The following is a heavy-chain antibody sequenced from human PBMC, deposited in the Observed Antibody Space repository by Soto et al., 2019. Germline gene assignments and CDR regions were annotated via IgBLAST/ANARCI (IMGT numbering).Heavy chain of an antibody. CDR2: LIPIFGTA. CDR3: ASGYYDFWSGPGGGMDV. J-gene: IGHJ6*02. CDR1: GGTFSSYA. V-gene: IGHV1-69*12. Sequence: QVQLVQSGAEVKKPGSSVKVSCKASGGTFSSYAISWVRQAPGQGLEWMGGLIPIFGTANYAQKFQGRVTITADASTSTAYMELSSLRSEDAAVYYCASGYYDFWSGPGGGMDVWGQGTTVTVSS. D-gene: IGHD3-3*01.